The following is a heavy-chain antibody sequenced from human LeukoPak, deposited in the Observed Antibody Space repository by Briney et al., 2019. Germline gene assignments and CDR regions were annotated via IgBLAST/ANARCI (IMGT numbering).Heavy chain of an antibody. CDR2: ISGSGGST. V-gene: IGHV3-23*01. J-gene: IGHJ6*03. D-gene: IGHD6-19*01. CDR1: GFTFSSYG. CDR3: ARDLKPYSSGWYAYYYYYMDV. Sequence: GGSLRLSCAASGFTFSSYGMSWVRQAPGKGLEWVSAISGSGGSTYYADSVKGRFTISRDNSKNTLYLQMNSLRAEDTAVYYCARDLKPYSSGWYAYYYYYMDVWGKGTTVTISS.